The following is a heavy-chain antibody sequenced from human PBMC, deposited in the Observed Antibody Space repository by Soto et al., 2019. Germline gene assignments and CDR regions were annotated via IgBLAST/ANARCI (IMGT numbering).Heavy chain of an antibody. D-gene: IGHD3-22*01. Sequence: QVQLVESGGGVVQPGRSLRLSCAASGFTFSSYARHWVRQAPGKGLEWVAVISYDGSNKYYADSVKGRFTISRDNSKNTLYLQMNSLRAEDTAVYYCARGYYDSSGYSAALGYWGQGTLVTVSS. CDR3: ARGYYDSSGYSAALGY. CDR2: ISYDGSNK. CDR1: GFTFSSYA. V-gene: IGHV3-30-3*01. J-gene: IGHJ4*02.